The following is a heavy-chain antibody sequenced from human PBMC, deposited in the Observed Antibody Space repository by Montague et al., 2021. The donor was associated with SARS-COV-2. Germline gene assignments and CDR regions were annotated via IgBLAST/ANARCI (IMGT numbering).Heavy chain of an antibody. V-gene: IGHV4-59*08. D-gene: IGHD2-2*01. CDR2: IYYSGST. Sequence: SETLSLTCSVSGDSISNYSWSWIRQSPGKGLEWIGYIYYSGSTNYNPSLTSRVTISVDTSKNQVSLKLSSVTAADTAVYYCARHPLGYCSSTSCYVGWGQGTLVTVSS. J-gene: IGHJ4*02. CDR1: GDSISNYS. CDR3: ARHPLGYCSSTSCYVG.